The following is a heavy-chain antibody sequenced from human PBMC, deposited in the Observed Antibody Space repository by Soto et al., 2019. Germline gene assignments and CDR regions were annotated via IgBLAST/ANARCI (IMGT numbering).Heavy chain of an antibody. Sequence: AVTGSWKASGGTFRGYAISWRRQAPGQGREWMGGIIPICGTANYAQKFQGTATITTDKSTRTAYMELRSLRSEDTAVYYCAREGHIGVVTALYYFDYWGQGTLVTVSS. J-gene: IGHJ4*02. CDR3: AREGHIGVVTALYYFDY. CDR1: GGTFRGYA. CDR2: IIPICGTA. V-gene: IGHV1-69*05. D-gene: IGHD2-21*02.